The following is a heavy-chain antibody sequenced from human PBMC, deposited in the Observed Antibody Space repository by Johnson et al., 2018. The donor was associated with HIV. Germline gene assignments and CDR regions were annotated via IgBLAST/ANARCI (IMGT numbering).Heavy chain of an antibody. J-gene: IGHJ3*02. CDR1: GFIFSDSW. CDR3: AKARSGGPGAFDI. CDR2: INKDGSAT. D-gene: IGHD6-19*01. Sequence: VQLVESGGGLVQPGGSLRLSCAASGFIFSDSWMHWVRQAPGKGLVWVSRINKDGSATSYADSVKGRFTISRDNAKNTMYLQMNSLRAEDAAKYYCAKARSGGPGAFDIWGQGTMVTVSS. V-gene: IGHV3-74*02.